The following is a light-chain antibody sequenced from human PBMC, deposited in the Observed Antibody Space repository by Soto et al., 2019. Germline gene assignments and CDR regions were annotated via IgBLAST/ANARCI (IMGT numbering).Light chain of an antibody. CDR1: QSVSSS. CDR3: KNYYNWHPWM. J-gene: IGKJ1*01. V-gene: IGKV3-15*01. Sequence: IVMTPSQATLSVCPVERSTLSCRASQSVSSSLAWYQQKPGQAPRLIIYGAYTRATGIQARFSGSGSGTEFTLTIRSLQSEDFAVYYCKNYYNWHPWMLGQGNKVDI. CDR2: GAY.